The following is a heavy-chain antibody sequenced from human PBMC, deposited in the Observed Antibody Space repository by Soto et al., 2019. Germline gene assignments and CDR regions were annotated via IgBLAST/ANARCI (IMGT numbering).Heavy chain of an antibody. CDR2: VRSDGDTT. Sequence: EVQVLESGGGLVQPGGSLRLSCAASGFTFSRYGMNWVRQAPGKGLEWVSGVRSDGDTTYNADSVKGRFTVSRDNFRNTVDFQMNNLRVEDTAVYYCAKGKGVGATPDGANCWGQGTLVTVSS. CDR1: GFTFSRYG. CDR3: AKGKGVGATPDGANC. V-gene: IGHV3-23*01. D-gene: IGHD1-26*01. J-gene: IGHJ4*02.